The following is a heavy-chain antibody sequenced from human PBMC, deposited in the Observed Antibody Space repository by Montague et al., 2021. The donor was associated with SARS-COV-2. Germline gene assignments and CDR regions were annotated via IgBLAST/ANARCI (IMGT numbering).Heavy chain of an antibody. V-gene: IGHV4-39*02. J-gene: IGHJ4*02. CDR3: ARGMIRGVTTPFDY. D-gene: IGHD3-10*01. Sequence: SETLSLTCSVSSGSIISSSYYWGWIRQPPGKELEWIGNIYYSGTTYYNPSLQSRVTISVDTSKNHLSLRLRSVTAADTAVYFCARGMIRGVTTPFDYWGQGSQVTVSS. CDR2: IYYSGTT. CDR1: SGSIISSSYY.